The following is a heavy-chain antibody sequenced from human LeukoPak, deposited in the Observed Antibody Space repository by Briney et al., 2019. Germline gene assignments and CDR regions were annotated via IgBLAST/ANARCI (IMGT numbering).Heavy chain of an antibody. Sequence: PGGSLRLSCAASGFSFNSYAMSWVRQAPGKGLEWVSAITGSGGTTYYADSAKGRFTMSRDNSKNTLYLLMNSLRAEDTAVYHCAKDSGAYCSGGSCYRGYFHNWGQGTLVTVSS. CDR3: AKDSGAYCSGGSCYRGYFHN. CDR2: ITGSGGTT. J-gene: IGHJ4*02. CDR1: GFSFNSYA. V-gene: IGHV3-23*01. D-gene: IGHD2-15*01.